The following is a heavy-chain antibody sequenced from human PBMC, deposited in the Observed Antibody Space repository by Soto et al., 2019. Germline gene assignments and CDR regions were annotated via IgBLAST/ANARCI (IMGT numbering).Heavy chain of an antibody. V-gene: IGHV1-18*01. CDR2: ISAYNGNT. Sequence: QVQLVQSGAEVKKPGASVKVSCKASGYTFTSYGISWVRQAPGQGLEWMGWISAYNGNTNYAQKLQGRVTMTTDTSTSTAYMELRSLRSDDTAVYYCARVKSSPPYYYCYGMDVWGQGTRVTVSS. CDR3: ARVKSSPPYYYCYGMDV. J-gene: IGHJ6*02. D-gene: IGHD2-2*01. CDR1: GYTFTSYG.